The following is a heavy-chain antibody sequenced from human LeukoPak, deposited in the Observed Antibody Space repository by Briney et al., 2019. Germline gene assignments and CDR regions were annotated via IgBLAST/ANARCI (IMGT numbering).Heavy chain of an antibody. CDR3: ARDASAYCGGDCPGGYFDY. J-gene: IGHJ4*02. D-gene: IGHD2-21*02. Sequence: ASVKVSCKASGYTFTSYGISWVRQAPGQGLEWMGLISAYNGNTNYAQKLQGRVTMTTDTSTSTAYMELRSLRSDDTAVYYCARDASAYCGGDCPGGYFDYWGQGTLVTVSS. V-gene: IGHV1-18*01. CDR2: ISAYNGNT. CDR1: GYTFTSYG.